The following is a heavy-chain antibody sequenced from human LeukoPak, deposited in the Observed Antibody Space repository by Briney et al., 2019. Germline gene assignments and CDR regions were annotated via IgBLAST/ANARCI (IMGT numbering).Heavy chain of an antibody. CDR2: IYHSGST. CDR1: GGSISSGGYS. J-gene: IGHJ6*02. Sequence: SETLSLTCAVSGGSISSGGYSWSWIRQPPGKGLEWIGYIYHSGSTYYNPSLKSRVTISVDRSKNQFSLKLSSVTAADTAVYYCAASKGYCSSTSRGSYGMDVWGQGTTVTVSS. D-gene: IGHD2-2*01. CDR3: AASKGYCSSTSRGSYGMDV. V-gene: IGHV4-30-2*01.